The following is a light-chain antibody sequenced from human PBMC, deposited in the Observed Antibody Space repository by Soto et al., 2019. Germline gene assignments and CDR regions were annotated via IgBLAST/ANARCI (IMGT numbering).Light chain of an antibody. CDR2: AAS. CDR3: QQLNSYPLT. Sequence: DIQLTQSPSFLSASVGDRVTITCRASQGITSYLAWYQQKSGKAPKLLIYAASTLQSGVPSRFSGSGSGTEFTVTISSLQPEDFATYYCQQLNSYPLTFGGGTKVEIK. J-gene: IGKJ4*01. V-gene: IGKV1-9*01. CDR1: QGITSY.